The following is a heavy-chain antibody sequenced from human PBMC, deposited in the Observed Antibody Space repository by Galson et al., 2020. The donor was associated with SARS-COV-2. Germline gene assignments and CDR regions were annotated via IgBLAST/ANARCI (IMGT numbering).Heavy chain of an antibody. J-gene: IGHJ3*02. CDR3: ARDGARHWGAFDI. CDR2: ISASNGNT. CDR1: GSTFTSYG. Sequence: ASVKVSCKPSGSTFTSYGISWVPQAPGQGLEWLGWISASNGNTNYAPTPQGRATMTTDTSTSTAYMELRSLRSDDTAVYYCARDGARHWGAFDIWGQGTMVTVSS. D-gene: IGHD3-16*01. V-gene: IGHV1-18*01.